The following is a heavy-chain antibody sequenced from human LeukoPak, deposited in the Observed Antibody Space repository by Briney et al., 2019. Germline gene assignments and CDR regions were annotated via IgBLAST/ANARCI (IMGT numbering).Heavy chain of an antibody. Sequence: PGGSLRLSCAASGFTFSTYWMTWVRQAPGKGLEWVANIKPDGSQIYYVDSVKGRFTISRDNAKNSLYLQMNSPRAEDTAVYYCARDLNWETYWGQGTLVTVSS. D-gene: IGHD7-27*01. CDR1: GFTFSTYW. V-gene: IGHV3-7*01. J-gene: IGHJ4*02. CDR2: IKPDGSQI. CDR3: ARDLNWETY.